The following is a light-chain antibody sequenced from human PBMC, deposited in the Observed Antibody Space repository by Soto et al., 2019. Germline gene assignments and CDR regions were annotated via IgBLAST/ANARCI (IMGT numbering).Light chain of an antibody. CDR2: DVS. CDR1: SSDVGGYNY. Sequence: QSALTQPASVSGSPGQSITISCTGTSSDVGGYNYVSWYQQHPGKATKLMIYDVSNRPSGVSNRFSGSKSGNTASLTISGLQAEDEADYYCSSHTSSSTLVFGGGTKVTVL. J-gene: IGLJ2*01. V-gene: IGLV2-14*01. CDR3: SSHTSSSTLV.